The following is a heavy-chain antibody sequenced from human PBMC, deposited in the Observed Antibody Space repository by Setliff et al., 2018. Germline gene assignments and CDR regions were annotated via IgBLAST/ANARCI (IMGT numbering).Heavy chain of an antibody. CDR3: VREGVDSRSSTDYRYYMDV. Sequence: SVKVSCKASGGTFSSYGISWVRQAPGQGLEWMGGTIPMFGTTNYARKFQGRVTIITDESTSTAYMQLSSLGSGDTAVYYCVREGVDSRSSTDYRYYMDVWGKGTTVTVSS. CDR1: GGTFSSYG. J-gene: IGHJ6*03. CDR2: TIPMFGTT. D-gene: IGHD3-22*01. V-gene: IGHV1-69*05.